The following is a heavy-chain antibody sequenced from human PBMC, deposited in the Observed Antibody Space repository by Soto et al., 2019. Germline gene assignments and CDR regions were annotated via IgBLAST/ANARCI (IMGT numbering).Heavy chain of an antibody. V-gene: IGHV1-18*01. CDR1: GYTFTSYG. CDR3: ARGSIAVAGIVADENWFDP. CDR2: ISAYNGNT. J-gene: IGHJ5*02. Sequence: ASVKVSCKASGYTFTSYGISWVRQAPGQGLEWMGWISAYNGNTNYAQKLQGRGTMTTDTSNSTAYMEPRSLRSDDTAVDYCARGSIAVAGIVADENWFDPWGQGTLVTVSS. D-gene: IGHD6-19*01.